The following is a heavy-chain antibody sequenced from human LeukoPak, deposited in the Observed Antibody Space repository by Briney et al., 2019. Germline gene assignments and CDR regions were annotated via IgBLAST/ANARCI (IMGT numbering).Heavy chain of an antibody. CDR2: ISAYNGNT. J-gene: IGHJ6*02. D-gene: IGHD2-2*01. CDR3: AREGAVVVVPAADNYYYYYGMDV. CDR1: GYTFTSYG. Sequence: GASVKVSCKASGYTFTSYGISWVRQAPGQGLEWMGWISAYNGNTNYAQKLQGRVTMTTDTSTSTAYMELRSLRSDDTAMYYCAREGAVVVVPAADNYYYYYGMDVWGQGTTVTVSS. V-gene: IGHV1-18*01.